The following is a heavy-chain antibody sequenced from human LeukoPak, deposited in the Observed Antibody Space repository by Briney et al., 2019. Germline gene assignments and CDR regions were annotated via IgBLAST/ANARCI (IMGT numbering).Heavy chain of an antibody. V-gene: IGHV1-69*05. J-gene: IGHJ4*02. CDR2: IIPIFGTA. D-gene: IGHD3-16*02. CDR3: ARVRLRLGELSLWD. CDR1: GGTFSSYA. Sequence: GASVKVSCKASGGTFSSYAISWVRQAPGQGLEWMRRIIPIFGTANYAQKFQGRVTITTDESTSTAYMELSSLRSEDTAVYYCARVRLRLGELSLWDWGQRTLATVSS.